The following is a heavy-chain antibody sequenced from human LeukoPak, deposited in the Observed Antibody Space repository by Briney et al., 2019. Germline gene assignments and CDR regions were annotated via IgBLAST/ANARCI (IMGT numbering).Heavy chain of an antibody. Sequence: PGGSLRLSCAASGFTFSSYGMHWVRQAPGKGLEWVALISYDGSNKYYADSVKGRFTISRDNAKNSLYLQMNSLRAEDTAVYYCARDTWGYFDLWGRGTQVTVSS. V-gene: IGHV3-30*03. CDR1: GFTFSSYG. CDR2: ISYDGSNK. J-gene: IGHJ2*01. D-gene: IGHD7-27*01. CDR3: ARDTWGYFDL.